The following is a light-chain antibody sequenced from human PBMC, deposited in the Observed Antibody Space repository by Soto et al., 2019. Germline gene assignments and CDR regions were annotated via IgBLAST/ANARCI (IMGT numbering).Light chain of an antibody. CDR1: QSVSSSY. CDR3: QQYNNWPPYT. Sequence: EIVLTQSPGTLSLSPGERATLSCRASQSVSSSYLAWYQQKPGQAPRLLIYGVSSRATGIPARFSGTGSGTEFTLTISSLQSEDFAIYYCQQYNNWPPYTFGQGTKVDIK. CDR2: GVS. V-gene: IGKV3-15*01. J-gene: IGKJ2*01.